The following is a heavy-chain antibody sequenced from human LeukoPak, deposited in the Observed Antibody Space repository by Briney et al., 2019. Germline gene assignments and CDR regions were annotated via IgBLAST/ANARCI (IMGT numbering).Heavy chain of an antibody. Sequence: SETLSLTCTVSGGSISSYYWSWIRQPPGEGLEWIGYIYYSGSTNYNPSLKSRVTISVDTSKNQFSLKLSSVTAADTAVYYCAALPGPSSWFDPWGQGTLVTVSS. V-gene: IGHV4-59*01. CDR2: IYYSGST. CDR1: GGSISSYY. J-gene: IGHJ5*02. CDR3: AALPGPSSWFDP.